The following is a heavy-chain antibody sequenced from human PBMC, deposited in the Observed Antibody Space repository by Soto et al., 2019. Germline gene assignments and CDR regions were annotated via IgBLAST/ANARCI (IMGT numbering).Heavy chain of an antibody. Sequence: QVQLQESGPGLVKPSETLSLTCTVSGGSVSSGSFYWSWIRQPPGKGLEWIANIYYSGRTNYNSSLNSRVSMSVDTSKNQFSLNLTSLTAADTAVYYCAREWLGGLGHYFDVWGRGNLVTVPS. J-gene: IGHJ2*01. CDR2: IYYSGRT. D-gene: IGHD3-10*01. V-gene: IGHV4-61*01. CDR1: GGSVSSGSFY. CDR3: AREWLGGLGHYFDV.